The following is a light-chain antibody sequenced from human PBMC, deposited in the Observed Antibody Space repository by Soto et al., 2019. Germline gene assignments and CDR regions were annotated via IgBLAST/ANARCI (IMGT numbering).Light chain of an antibody. CDR3: QQYNSYSPAT. CDR2: DAS. V-gene: IGKV1-5*01. Sequence: DIQMTQSPSTLSASVGDRVTITCRASQSISNWLAWYQQKPGKAPKLLIYDASSLASGVPSMFSGSGSGTEFTLTISSLQPADFATYYCQQYNSYSPATFGQGTKVEIK. J-gene: IGKJ1*01. CDR1: QSISNW.